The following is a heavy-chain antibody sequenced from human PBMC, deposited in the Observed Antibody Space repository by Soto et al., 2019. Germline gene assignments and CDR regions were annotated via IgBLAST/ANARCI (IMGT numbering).Heavy chain of an antibody. Sequence: GGSLRLSCAASGFTFSSYSMNWVRQAPGKGLEWVSSISSSSSYIYYADSVKGRFTISRDNAKNSLYLQMNSLRAEDTAVYYCARDGKSSSGIFASWAQGTLVPVSS. CDR2: ISSSSSYI. CDR3: ARDGKSSSGIFAS. V-gene: IGHV3-21*01. J-gene: IGHJ4*02. CDR1: GFTFSSYS. D-gene: IGHD6-6*01.